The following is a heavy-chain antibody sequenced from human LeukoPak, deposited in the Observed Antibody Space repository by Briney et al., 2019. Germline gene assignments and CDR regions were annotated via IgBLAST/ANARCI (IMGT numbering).Heavy chain of an antibody. D-gene: IGHD1-1*01. CDR1: GYSFTTYW. V-gene: IGHV5-51*01. CDR2: IYPDDSDT. J-gene: IGHJ4*02. CDR3: ARHETGPYFDY. Sequence: GASLKISCKGSGYSFTTYWIGWVRQMPGKGLECMGIIYPDDSDTRYSPSFQGQVTISADKSISTAYLQWSSLKASDTAMYYCARHETGPYFDYWGQGTLVTVSS.